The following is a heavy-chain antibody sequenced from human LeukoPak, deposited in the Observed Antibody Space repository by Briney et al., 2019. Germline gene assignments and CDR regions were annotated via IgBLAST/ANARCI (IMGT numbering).Heavy chain of an antibody. V-gene: IGHV4-4*07. D-gene: IGHD2-2*01. CDR1: GGSISSYY. J-gene: IGHJ5*02. CDR2: IYTSGST. CDR3: ARDPMSYCSSTSCPLGFDP. Sequence: PSETLSLTCTVSGGSISSYYWSWIRQPAGKGLEWIGRIYTSGSTNYNPSLKSRVTMSVDTSKNQFSLKLSSVIAADTAVYYCARDPMSYCSSTSCPLGFDPWGQGTLVTVSS.